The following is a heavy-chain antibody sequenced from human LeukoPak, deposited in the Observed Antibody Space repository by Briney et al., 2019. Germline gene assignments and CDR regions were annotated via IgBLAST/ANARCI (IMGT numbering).Heavy chain of an antibody. CDR3: ARHPHYYFDNSAR. V-gene: IGHV4-39*01. CDR2: MFYSGNT. Sequence: SETLSLTCTVSGDSVRTSNSYWGWIRQPPGKGLEWIGSMFYSGNTYYNPSLKSRVTISVDTFKNQLSLRLSSVTAADTAVYYCARHPHYYFDNSARWGQGTLVTVSS. CDR1: GDSVRTSNSY. D-gene: IGHD3-22*01. J-gene: IGHJ4*02.